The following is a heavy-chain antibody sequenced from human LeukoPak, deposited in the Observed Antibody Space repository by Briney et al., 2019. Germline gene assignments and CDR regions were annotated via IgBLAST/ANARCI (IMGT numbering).Heavy chain of an antibody. D-gene: IGHD3-3*01. Sequence: PSETLSLTCTVSGYSISSGYYWGWIRQPPGKGLEWIGSIYHSGSTYYNPSLKSRVTISVDTSKNQFSLKLSSVTAADTAVYYCARYDFWSGSSFDYWGQGTLVTVSS. J-gene: IGHJ4*02. CDR3: ARYDFWSGSSFDY. CDR2: IYHSGST. CDR1: GYSISSGYY. V-gene: IGHV4-38-2*02.